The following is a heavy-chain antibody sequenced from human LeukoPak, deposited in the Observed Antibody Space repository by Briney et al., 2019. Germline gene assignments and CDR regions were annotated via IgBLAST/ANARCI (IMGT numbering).Heavy chain of an antibody. D-gene: IGHD2-2*01. CDR1: GFTFSSFA. CDR3: ARGGEYCSGTSCPRPPIYYYYGMDV. J-gene: IGHJ6*02. V-gene: IGHV3-48*04. Sequence: GGSLRLSCAASGFTFSSFAMSWVRQAPGKGLEWVSYISSSGSTIYYADSVKGRFTISRDNAKNSLYLQMNSLRAEDTAVYYCARGGEYCSGTSCPRPPIYYYYGMDVWGQGTTVTVSS. CDR2: ISSSGSTI.